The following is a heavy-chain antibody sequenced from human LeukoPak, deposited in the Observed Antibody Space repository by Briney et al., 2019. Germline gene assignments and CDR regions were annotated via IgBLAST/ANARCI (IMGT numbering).Heavy chain of an antibody. V-gene: IGHV4-39*01. CDR3: ARRGGSGRAFDI. CDR1: GGSISTNTYY. Sequence: SETLSLTCTVSGGSISTNTYYWAWIRQLPGKGLEWIGDISYSGTTYYSPSLKSRVTTPVDTSKNEFSLKLNSVTATDAAVYYCARRGGSGRAFDIWGQGTMVTVSS. CDR2: ISYSGTT. D-gene: IGHD1-26*01. J-gene: IGHJ3*02.